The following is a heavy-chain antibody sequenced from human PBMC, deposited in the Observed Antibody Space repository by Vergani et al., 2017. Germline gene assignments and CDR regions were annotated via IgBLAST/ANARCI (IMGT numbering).Heavy chain of an antibody. CDR1: GFTFSSYA. D-gene: IGHD2-2*01. Sequence: DVQLLQSGGDLVQPGGSLKLSCVASGFTFSSYAMSWVRQAPGKGLEWVSAISGSGGSTYYADSVKGRFTISRDNSKNTLYLQMNSLRAEDTAVYYCAKVRENYIVVVPAASFDYWGQGTLVTVSS. J-gene: IGHJ4*02. CDR2: ISGSGGST. CDR3: AKVRENYIVVVPAASFDY. V-gene: IGHV3-23*01.